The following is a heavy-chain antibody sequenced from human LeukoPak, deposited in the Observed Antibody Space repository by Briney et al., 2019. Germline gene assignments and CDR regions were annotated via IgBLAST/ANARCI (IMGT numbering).Heavy chain of an antibody. CDR3: ARVVTMVRGVSSLDY. Sequence: GVSLRLSCAASGFTFSTYSMNWVRQAPGKGLEWVSYISSSSTIYYADSVKGRFTISRDNAKNSLYLQMNSLRDEDTAVYYCARVVTMVRGVSSLDYWGQGTLVTVHS. D-gene: IGHD3-10*01. CDR1: GFTFSTYS. CDR2: ISSSSTI. V-gene: IGHV3-48*02. J-gene: IGHJ4*02.